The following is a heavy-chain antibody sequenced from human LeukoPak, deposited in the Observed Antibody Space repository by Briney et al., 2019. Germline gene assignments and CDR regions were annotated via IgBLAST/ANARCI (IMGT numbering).Heavy chain of an antibody. CDR2: IYYSGST. J-gene: IGHJ4*02. CDR3: ARGEAAAGPFDY. V-gene: IGHV4-59*01. Sequence: GSLRLSCAASAFSFSGYNMNWIRQPPGKGLEWIGYIYYSGSTNYNPSLKSRVTISVDTSKNQFSLKLSSVTAADTAVYYCARGEAAAGPFDYWGQGTLVTVSS. CDR1: AFSFSGYN. D-gene: IGHD6-13*01.